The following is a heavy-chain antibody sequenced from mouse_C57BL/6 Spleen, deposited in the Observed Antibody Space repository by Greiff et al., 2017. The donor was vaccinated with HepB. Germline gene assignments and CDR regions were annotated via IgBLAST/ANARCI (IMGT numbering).Heavy chain of an antibody. V-gene: IGHV14-4*01. CDR3: TTKGYGYAWFAY. CDR2: IDPENGDT. CDR1: GFNIKDDY. D-gene: IGHD2-2*01. J-gene: IGHJ3*01. Sequence: VQLQQSGAELVRPGASVKLSCTASGFNIKDDYMHWVKQRPEQGLEWIGWIDPENGDTEYASKFQGKATITADTSSNTAYLQLSSLTSEDTAVYYCTTKGYGYAWFAYWGQGTLVTVSA.